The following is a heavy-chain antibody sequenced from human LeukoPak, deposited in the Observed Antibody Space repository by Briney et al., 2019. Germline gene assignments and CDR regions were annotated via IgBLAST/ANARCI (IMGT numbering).Heavy chain of an antibody. CDR2: ISGSGGST. CDR1: GFTFSSYA. D-gene: IGHD3-10*01. V-gene: IGHV3-23*01. J-gene: IGHJ4*02. CDR3: AKGGHYYGSGSYYYY. Sequence: GGSLRLSCAASGFTFSSYAMSWVRQAPGKGLEWVSAISGSGGSTYYADSVKGRFTISRDNSKNTLYLQVNSLRAEDTAVYYCAKGGHYYGSGSYYYYWGQGTLVTVSS.